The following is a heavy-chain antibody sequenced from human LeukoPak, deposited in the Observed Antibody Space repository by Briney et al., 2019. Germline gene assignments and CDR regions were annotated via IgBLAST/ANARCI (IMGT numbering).Heavy chain of an antibody. V-gene: IGHV3-21*01. CDR3: ARDRGIAAAGSQVDY. D-gene: IGHD6-13*01. J-gene: IGHJ4*02. CDR2: ISSSSSYI. Sequence: GGSLRHSCAASGFTFSSYSMNWVRQAPGKGLEWVSSISSSSSYIYYADSVKGRFTISRDNAKNSLYLQMNSLRAEDTAVYYCARDRGIAAAGSQVDYWGQGTLVTVSS. CDR1: GFTFSSYS.